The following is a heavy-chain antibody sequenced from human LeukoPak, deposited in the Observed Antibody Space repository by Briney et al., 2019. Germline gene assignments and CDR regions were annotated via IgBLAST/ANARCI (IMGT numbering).Heavy chain of an antibody. J-gene: IGHJ3*02. CDR3: ARGYYTAMVTDAFDI. D-gene: IGHD5-18*01. V-gene: IGHV4-39*07. Sequence: SETLSLTCTVSGGSISSGSYYWGWIRQPPGKGLEWIGSIYHSGSTYYNPSLKSRVTISVDTSKNQFSLKLSSVTAADTAVYYCARGYYTAMVTDAFDIWGQGTMVTVSS. CDR1: GGSISSGSYY. CDR2: IYHSGST.